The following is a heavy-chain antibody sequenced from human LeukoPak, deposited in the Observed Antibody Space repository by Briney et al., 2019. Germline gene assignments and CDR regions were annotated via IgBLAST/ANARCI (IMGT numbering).Heavy chain of an antibody. D-gene: IGHD3-22*01. CDR2: IYTSGST. CDR1: GGSISSYY. CDR3: ARGPNRITMMIGDAFDI. V-gene: IGHV4-4*07. J-gene: IGHJ3*02. Sequence: SETLSLTSTVSGGSISSYYWSWIRQPAGKGLEWIGRIYTSGSTSYNPSLKSRVTMSVDTSKNQFSLKLSSVTAADTAVYYCARGPNRITMMIGDAFDIWGQGTMVTISS.